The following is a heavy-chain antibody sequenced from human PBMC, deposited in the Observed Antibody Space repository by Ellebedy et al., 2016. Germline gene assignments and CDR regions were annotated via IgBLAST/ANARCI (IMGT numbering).Heavy chain of an antibody. J-gene: IGHJ3*02. Sequence: SETLSLTXTVSGGSISSGDYYWSWIRQPPGKGLEWIGYIYYSGSTYYNPSLKSRVTISVDTSKNQFSLKLRSVTAADTAVYFCAKSGGTYNDAFDIWGQGTMVTVSS. CDR3: AKSGGTYNDAFDI. CDR1: GGSISSGDYY. V-gene: IGHV4-30-4*01. D-gene: IGHD1-7*01. CDR2: IYYSGST.